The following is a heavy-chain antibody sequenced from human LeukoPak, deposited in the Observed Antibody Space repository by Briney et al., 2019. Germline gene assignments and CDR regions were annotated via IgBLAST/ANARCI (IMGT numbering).Heavy chain of an antibody. CDR3: ARDQRYGDYQDY. CDR2: ISSSSSYV. Sequence: GGSLRLSCAASGFTFSSYTMNWVRQAPGKGLEWVSSISSSSSYVYYADSLKGRFTISRDNAKNSLYLQMNSLRAEDTAVCYCARDQRYGDYQDYWGQGTLVTVSS. CDR1: GFTFSSYT. D-gene: IGHD4-17*01. J-gene: IGHJ4*02. V-gene: IGHV3-21*01.